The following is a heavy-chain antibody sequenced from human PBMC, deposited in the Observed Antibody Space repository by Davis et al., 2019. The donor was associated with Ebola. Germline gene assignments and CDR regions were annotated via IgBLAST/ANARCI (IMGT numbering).Heavy chain of an antibody. CDR2: ISSSGDGT. CDR1: GFTFSSYA. V-gene: IGHV3-23*01. D-gene: IGHD3-9*01. J-gene: IGHJ1*01. CDR3: ARGRGSTYFPLGLQH. Sequence: GESLKISCAASGFTFSSYAMSWVRQAPGKGLEWVSLISSSGDGTFHTDSVKGRFSISRDNSQNTVYLQMNSLRVEDTAVYYCARGRGSTYFPLGLQHWGQGTRVTVSS.